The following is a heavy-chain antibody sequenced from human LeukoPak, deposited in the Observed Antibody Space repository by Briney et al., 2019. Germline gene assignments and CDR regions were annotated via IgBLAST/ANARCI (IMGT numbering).Heavy chain of an antibody. Sequence: PGGSLRLSCAASGFTFSSYAMHWVRQAPGKGLEWVAVISYDGSNKYYADSVKGRFTISRDNSKNTLYLQMNSLRAEDTAVYYRARASYYYDSSCDYWGQGTLVTVSS. V-gene: IGHV3-30*04. D-gene: IGHD3-22*01. CDR1: GFTFSSYA. CDR3: ARASYYYDSSCDY. CDR2: ISYDGSNK. J-gene: IGHJ4*02.